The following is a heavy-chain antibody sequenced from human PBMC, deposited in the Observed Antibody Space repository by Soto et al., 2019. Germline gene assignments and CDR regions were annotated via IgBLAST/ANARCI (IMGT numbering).Heavy chain of an antibody. V-gene: IGHV2-70*13. J-gene: IGHJ6*02. CDR2: IERDDDDK. CDR3: ARSIRGPRRFNGMDV. Sequence: SGPTLVNPTETLTLTCTFSGFSLTSPGMCVSWIRQPPGKALEWLALIERDDDDKYYSTSLKTRLTISKDTRKNQVVLTMANMDPADPGTYYCARSIRGPRRFNGMDVWGQGT. CDR1: GFSLTSPGMC. D-gene: IGHD1-20*01.